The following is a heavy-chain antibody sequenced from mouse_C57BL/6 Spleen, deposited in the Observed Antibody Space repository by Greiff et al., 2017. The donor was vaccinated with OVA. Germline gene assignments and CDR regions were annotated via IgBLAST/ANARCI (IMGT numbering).Heavy chain of an antibody. Sequence: VQLQQSGAELVKPGASVKLSCKASGYTFTSYWMHWVKQRPGQGLEWIGMIHPNSGSTNYNEKFKSKATLTVDKSSSTAYMQLSSLTSEDSAVYYCARGYYGSSYVRWYFDVWGTGTTVTVSS. V-gene: IGHV1-64*01. J-gene: IGHJ1*03. CDR2: IHPNSGST. D-gene: IGHD1-1*01. CDR3: ARGYYGSSYVRWYFDV. CDR1: GYTFTSYW.